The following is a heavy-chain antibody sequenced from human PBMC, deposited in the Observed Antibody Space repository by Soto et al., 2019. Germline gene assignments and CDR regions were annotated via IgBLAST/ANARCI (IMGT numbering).Heavy chain of an antibody. Sequence: GGSLRLSCAASGFTFSSYEMNWVRQAPGKGLEWVSYISSSGSTIYYADSVKGRFTISRDNAKNSLYLQMNSLRAEDTAVYYCASLGIVVVSNDAFDIWGKGTMVTVSS. CDR1: GFTFSSYE. V-gene: IGHV3-48*03. CDR3: ASLGIVVVSNDAFDI. CDR2: ISSSGSTI. J-gene: IGHJ3*02. D-gene: IGHD3-22*01.